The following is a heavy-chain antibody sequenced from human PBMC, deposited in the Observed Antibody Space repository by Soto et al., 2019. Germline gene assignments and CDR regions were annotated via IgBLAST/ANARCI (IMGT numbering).Heavy chain of an antibody. D-gene: IGHD6-19*01. CDR2: IDWEDDR. J-gene: IGHJ4*02. CDR3: ARMRSPAVAGHWTFGLDY. V-gene: IGHV2-70*11. Sequence: XGPTLVNPTQTLTLTCTFSGFSLSTSGMCVTWVRQPPGKALEWLARIDWEDDRYYNTSLKTRLTISKDTSKNQVVLTMTNMDPVDTATYYCARMRSPAVAGHWTFGLDYWGPGTLVTVSS. CDR1: GFSLSTSGMC.